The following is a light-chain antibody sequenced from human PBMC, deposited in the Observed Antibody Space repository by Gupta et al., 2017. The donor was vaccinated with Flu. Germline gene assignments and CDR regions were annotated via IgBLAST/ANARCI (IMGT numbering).Light chain of an antibody. J-gene: IGLJ3*02. V-gene: IGLV1-44*01. CDR1: SSNIGART. Sequence: QSVLTQPPSASGTPGQRVIISCSGSSSNIGARTVHWYQQFPGTAPKLLIYSNFQRPSGVPDRFSASNSGTSASLAISGLQSEDEAEYYCATWDDSLAGPVFGGGTKLTVL. CDR2: SNF. CDR3: ATWDDSLAGPV.